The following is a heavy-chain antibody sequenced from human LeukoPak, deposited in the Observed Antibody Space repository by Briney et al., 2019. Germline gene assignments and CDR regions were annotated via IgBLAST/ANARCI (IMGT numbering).Heavy chain of an antibody. CDR3: ARDAGLVQSFDY. J-gene: IGHJ4*02. D-gene: IGHD6-19*01. Sequence: GASVKVSCKASGYTFTSYYMHWVRLAPGQGLEWMGIINPSGGSTSYAQKFQGRVTMTRDTSTSTVYMELSSLRSEDTAVYYCARDAGLVQSFDYWGQGTLVTVSS. V-gene: IGHV1-46*03. CDR1: GYTFTSYY. CDR2: INPSGGST.